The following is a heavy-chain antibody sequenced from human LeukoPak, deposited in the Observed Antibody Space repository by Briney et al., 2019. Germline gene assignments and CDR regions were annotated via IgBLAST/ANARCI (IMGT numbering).Heavy chain of an antibody. CDR1: GGSFSGYY. Sequence: SETLSLTCAVYGGSFSGYYWSWIRQPPGKGLEWIGEINHSGSTNYNPSLKSRVTISVDTSKNQFSLTLSSVTAADTAVYYCARHRGAYYRTAFDYWGQGILVTVSS. CDR2: INHSGST. D-gene: IGHD3-10*01. CDR3: ARHRGAYYRTAFDY. J-gene: IGHJ4*02. V-gene: IGHV4-34*01.